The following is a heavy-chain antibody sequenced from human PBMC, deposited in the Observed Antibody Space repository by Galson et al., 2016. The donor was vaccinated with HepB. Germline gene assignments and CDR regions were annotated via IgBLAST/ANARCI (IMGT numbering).Heavy chain of an antibody. J-gene: IGHJ4*02. V-gene: IGHV3-21*06. CDR3: ARWSRGTGSSLEF. D-gene: IGHD3-10*01. CDR1: GFNFSTFT. Sequence: SLRLSCAASGFNFSTFTVNWVRQVPGKGLEWVSSISSSSPYIYYADSLRGRFTVSRDNSKNSLFLQMNSLGAEDTAIYYCARWSRGTGSSLEFWGQGTLVTVSS. CDR2: ISSSSPYI.